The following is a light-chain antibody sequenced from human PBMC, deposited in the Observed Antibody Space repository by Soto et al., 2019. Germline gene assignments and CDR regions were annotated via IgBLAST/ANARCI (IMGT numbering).Light chain of an antibody. CDR2: GAS. CDR3: QQHGSSLFT. J-gene: IGKJ3*01. CDR1: QSLSSSY. Sequence: EIVLTQSPGTLSLSPGERVTLSCRASQSLSSSYLAWYQQKPGQAPRLLIYGASSRATGIPDRFSGSGSGTDFTLTISRLEPEDFAVYYCQQHGSSLFTFGPGTKVDIK. V-gene: IGKV3-20*01.